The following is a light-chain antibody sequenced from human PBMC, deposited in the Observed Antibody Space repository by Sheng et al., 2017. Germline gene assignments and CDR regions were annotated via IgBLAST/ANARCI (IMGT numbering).Light chain of an antibody. CDR2: EVS. J-gene: IGLJ2*01. CDR3: SSYAGSSNVL. CDR1: SSDVGGYNY. V-gene: IGLV2-8*01. Sequence: QSALTQPASVSGSPGQSITISCTGTSSDVGGYNYVSWYQKYPGKAPKLMIYEVSKRPSGVPDRFSGSKSGNTASLTVSGLQAEDEAAYYCSSYAGSSNVLFGGGTKLTVL.